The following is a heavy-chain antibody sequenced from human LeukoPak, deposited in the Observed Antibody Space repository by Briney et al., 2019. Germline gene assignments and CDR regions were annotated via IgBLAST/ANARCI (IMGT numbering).Heavy chain of an antibody. CDR1: GYTFTGYY. D-gene: IGHD2-2*01. CDR2: INSNSGGT. CDR3: ARGIVVPAAGDDAFDI. V-gene: IGHV1-2*02. Sequence: ASVKVSCKASGYTFTGYYMHWVRQAPGQGLEWMGWINSNSGGTNYAQKFQGRVTMTRDTSISTAYMELSRLRSDDTAVYYCARGIVVPAAGDDAFDIWGQGTMVTVSS. J-gene: IGHJ3*02.